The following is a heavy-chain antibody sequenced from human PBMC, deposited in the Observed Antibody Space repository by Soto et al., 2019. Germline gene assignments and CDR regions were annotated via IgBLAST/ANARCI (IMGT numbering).Heavy chain of an antibody. CDR2: ISSSSSYI. D-gene: IGHD5-12*01. V-gene: IGHV3-21*01. J-gene: IGHJ3*02. CDR1: GFTFSSYS. CDR3: ARDEPIKNAFDI. Sequence: SGGSLRLSCAASGFTFSSYSMNWVRQAPGKGLEWVSSISSSSSYIYYADSVKGRFTISRDNAKNSLYLQMNSLRAEDTAVYYCARDEPIKNAFDIWGQGTMVTVSS.